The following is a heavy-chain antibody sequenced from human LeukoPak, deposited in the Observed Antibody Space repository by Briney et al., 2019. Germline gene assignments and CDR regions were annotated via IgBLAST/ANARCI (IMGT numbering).Heavy chain of an antibody. J-gene: IGHJ4*02. CDR2: ISYDGSNK. D-gene: IGHD3-10*01. V-gene: IGHV3-30*18. CDR3: AKDHDARSSFDY. CDR1: GFTFSSYG. Sequence: PGGSLRLSCAASGFTFSSYGMHWVRQAPGKGLEWVAVISYDGSNKYYADSVKGRFTISRDNSKNTLYLQMNSLRAEDTAVYYCAKDHDARSSFDYWGQGTLVTVSS.